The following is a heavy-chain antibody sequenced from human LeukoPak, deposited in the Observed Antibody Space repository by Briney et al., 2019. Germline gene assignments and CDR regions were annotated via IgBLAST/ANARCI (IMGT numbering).Heavy chain of an antibody. CDR2: INSDGSSP. J-gene: IGHJ4*02. V-gene: IGHV3-74*01. CDR3: TRGTAVAGTDY. Sequence: GGSLRLSCAASGFTLRGYWMHWVRQAPGKGLVWVSRINSDGSSPSYADSVKGRFTISRDNAKNTLYLQMNSLRDEDTAVYYCTRGTAVAGTDYWGQGIPVTVSS. D-gene: IGHD6-19*01. CDR1: GFTLRGYW.